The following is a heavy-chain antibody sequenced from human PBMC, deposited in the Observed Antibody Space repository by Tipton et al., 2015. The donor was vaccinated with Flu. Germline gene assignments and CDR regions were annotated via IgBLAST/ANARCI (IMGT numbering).Heavy chain of an antibody. CDR2: VYSSGTT. V-gene: IGHV4-38-2*02. CDR3: ARGSGSGTFVIFDF. CDR1: GYSISSGYY. D-gene: IGHD3-10*01. J-gene: IGHJ5*01. Sequence: TLSLTCTVSGYSISSGYYWGWIRQPPGKGLEWIGRVYSSGTTNFNPSLKSRLTMSLDASKNQFSLTLNSVTAADTAVYYCARGSGSGTFVIFDFWGQGTLVTVSS.